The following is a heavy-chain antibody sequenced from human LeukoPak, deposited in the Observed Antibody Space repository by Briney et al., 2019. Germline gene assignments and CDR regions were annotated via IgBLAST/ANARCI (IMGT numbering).Heavy chain of an antibody. J-gene: IGHJ4*02. V-gene: IGHV4-34*01. CDR2: INHSGSI. CDR1: GGSFSGYY. Sequence: SSETLSLTCAVYGGSFSGYYSSWIRQPPGKGLEWIGEINHSGSINYNPSLKSRVTISVDTSKNQFSLKLSSVTAADTAVYYCARGRLFFWSGYAETYFDYWGQGTLVTVSS. CDR3: ARGRLFFWSGYAETYFDY. D-gene: IGHD3-3*01.